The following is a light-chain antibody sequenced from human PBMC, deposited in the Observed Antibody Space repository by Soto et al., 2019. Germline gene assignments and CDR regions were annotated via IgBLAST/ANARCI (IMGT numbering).Light chain of an antibody. CDR1: QSLSSW. V-gene: IGKV1-5*01. CDR3: QQYNSYLWT. Sequence: DIQMTQSPSTLSASVGDRVTITCRASQSLSSWLVWYQQKPGKAPKLLIYDASSLESGVPSRFSGSGSGTEFTLTISSLQPDDFATYYCQQYNSYLWTFGQGTKVEIK. CDR2: DAS. J-gene: IGKJ1*01.